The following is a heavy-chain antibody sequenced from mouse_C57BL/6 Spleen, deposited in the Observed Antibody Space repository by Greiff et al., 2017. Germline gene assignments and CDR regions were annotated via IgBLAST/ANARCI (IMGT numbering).Heavy chain of an antibody. CDR2: IDPSDSYT. CDR3: ARYYRYYAMDY. D-gene: IGHD1-1*01. Sequence: QVQLQQPGAELVRPGTSVKLSCKASGYTFTSYWMHWVKQRPGQGLEWIGGIDPSDSYTNYNQKFKGKATLTVDTSSSTAYMQLSSLTSDDSAVYYCARYYRYYAMDYWGQGTSVTVSS. V-gene: IGHV1-59*01. J-gene: IGHJ4*01. CDR1: GYTFTSYW.